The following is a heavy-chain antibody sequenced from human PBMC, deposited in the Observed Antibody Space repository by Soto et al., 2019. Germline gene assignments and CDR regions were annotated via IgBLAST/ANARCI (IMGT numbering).Heavy chain of an antibody. CDR1: GFTFSSYS. CDR2: ISSSSTI. V-gene: IGHV3-48*02. CDR3: ARDSLEFLEAYNWFDP. Sequence: GSLRLSCAASGFTFSSYSMNWVRQAPGKGLEWVSYISSSSTIYYADSVKGRFTISRDNAKNSLYLQMNSLRDEDTAVYYCARDSLEFLEAYNWFDPWGQGTLVTVSS. J-gene: IGHJ5*02. D-gene: IGHD3-3*01.